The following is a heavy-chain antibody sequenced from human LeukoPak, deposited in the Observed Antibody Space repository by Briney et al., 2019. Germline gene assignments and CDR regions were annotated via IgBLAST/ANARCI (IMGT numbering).Heavy chain of an antibody. CDR1: VGSVISGTYY. J-gene: IGHJ4*02. CDR3: VREHDWGDFDF. D-gene: IGHD3-9*01. Sequence: SGTLSLTCIVSVGSVISGTYYWSWIRQPPGKELEWIGYVSHSGNTNYNPSLKSRVAISKDTSKNQFSLKLNSVTAADTAVYYCVREHDWGDFDFWGQGTLVTVSS. V-gene: IGHV4-61*01. CDR2: VSHSGNT.